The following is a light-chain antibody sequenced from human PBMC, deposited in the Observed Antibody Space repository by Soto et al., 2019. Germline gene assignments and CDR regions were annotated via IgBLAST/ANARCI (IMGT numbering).Light chain of an antibody. CDR1: QSVRNSY. CDR2: GAS. V-gene: IGKV3-20*01. Sequence: DIVLTQSPGTLSLSPGERATLSCRASQSVRNSYLAWYQQKPGQAPRLLVYGASSRATGIPDRFSGSGSGTDFTFNVSRLEPEDFAVYYCQQYGGSPWTFGQGTKVEIK. CDR3: QQYGGSPWT. J-gene: IGKJ1*01.